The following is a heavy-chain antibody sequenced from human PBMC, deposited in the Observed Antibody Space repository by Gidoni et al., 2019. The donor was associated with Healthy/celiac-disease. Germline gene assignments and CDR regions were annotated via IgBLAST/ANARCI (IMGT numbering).Heavy chain of an antibody. V-gene: IGHV3-30*04. J-gene: IGHJ6*02. CDR1: GFTFLGYA. CDR2: ISYDGRNK. D-gene: IGHD3-3*01. CDR3: ARVEVSRDFWSGYYTDSYYGMDV. Sequence: QVQLLESGGGVVQPGRSLRLSCSASGFTFLGYAMRWVRRAPGKGLEWVAVISYDGRNKYYADSVKGRFTISRDNSKNTLYLQMNSLRAEDTAVYYCARVEVSRDFWSGYYTDSYYGMDVWGQGTTVTVSS.